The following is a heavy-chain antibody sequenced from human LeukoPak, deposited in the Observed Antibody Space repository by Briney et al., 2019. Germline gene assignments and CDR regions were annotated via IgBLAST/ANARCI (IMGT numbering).Heavy chain of an antibody. CDR2: IAPGDSDT. J-gene: IGHJ4*02. V-gene: IGHV5-51*01. Sequence: PGESLKISCKGSGYIFTDYWIAWVRQMPGKGLEYMGIIAPGDSDTRYSPSFQGQVTISADKSITTAYLQWTSLKASDTAMYYCARYWHCSGGRCHTFDSWGQGTLVTVSS. CDR1: GYIFTDYW. D-gene: IGHD2-15*01. CDR3: ARYWHCSGGRCHTFDS.